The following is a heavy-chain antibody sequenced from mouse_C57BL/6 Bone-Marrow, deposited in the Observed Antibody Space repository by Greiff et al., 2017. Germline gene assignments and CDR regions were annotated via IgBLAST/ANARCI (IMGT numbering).Heavy chain of an antibody. Sequence: QVQLQQSGPELVKPGASVKLSCKASGYTFTSYDINWVKQRPGQGLEWIGWIYPRDGSTKYNEKFKGKATLTVDTFSSTAYMELHSLTSEDSAVYFCATSGIYYGSSFYAMDYWGQGTSVTVSS. CDR1: GYTFTSYD. CDR2: IYPRDGST. CDR3: ATSGIYYGSSFYAMDY. D-gene: IGHD1-1*01. V-gene: IGHV1-85*01. J-gene: IGHJ4*01.